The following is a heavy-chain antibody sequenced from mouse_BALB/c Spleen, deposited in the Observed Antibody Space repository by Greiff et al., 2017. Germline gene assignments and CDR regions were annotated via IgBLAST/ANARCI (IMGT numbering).Heavy chain of an antibody. CDR1: GFAFSSYD. Sequence: EVKVEESGGGLVKPGGSLKLSCAASGFAFSSYDMSWVRQTPEKRLEWVAYISSGGGSTYYPDTVKGRFTISRDNAKNTLYLQMSSLKSEDTAMYYCSDSSGYGDYWGQGTSVTVSS. CDR3: SDSSGYGDY. CDR2: ISSGGGST. D-gene: IGHD3-2*01. J-gene: IGHJ4*01. V-gene: IGHV5-12-1*01.